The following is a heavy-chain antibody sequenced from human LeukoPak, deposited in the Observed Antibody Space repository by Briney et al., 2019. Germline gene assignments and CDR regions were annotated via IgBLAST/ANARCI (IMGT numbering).Heavy chain of an antibody. J-gene: IGHJ4*02. D-gene: IGHD4-17*01. CDR3: ARPFGDYDDYYFDY. Sequence: ASVKVSCKASGGAFSSYAISWVRQAPGQGLEWMGWISAYNGNTNYAQKLQGRVTMTTDTSTSTAYMELRSLRSDDTAVYYCARPFGDYDDYYFDYWGQGTLVTVSS. CDR2: ISAYNGNT. V-gene: IGHV1-18*01. CDR1: GGAFSSYA.